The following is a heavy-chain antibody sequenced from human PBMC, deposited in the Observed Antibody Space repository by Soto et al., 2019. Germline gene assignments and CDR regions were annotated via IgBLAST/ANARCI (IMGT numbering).Heavy chain of an antibody. CDR1: GGSFSGYY. Sequence: SETLSLTCAVYGGSFSGYYWSWIRQPPGKGLEWIGEINHSGSTNYNPSLKSRVTISVDTSKNQFSLKLSSVTAADTAVYYCARGGGGDLPPMVRGVKNEGQWFDPWGQGTLVTVSS. CDR2: INHSGST. D-gene: IGHD3-10*01. V-gene: IGHV4-34*01. CDR3: ARGGGGDLPPMVRGVKNEGQWFDP. J-gene: IGHJ5*02.